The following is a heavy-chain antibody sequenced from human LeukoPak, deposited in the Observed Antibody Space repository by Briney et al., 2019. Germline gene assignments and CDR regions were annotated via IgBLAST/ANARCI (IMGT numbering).Heavy chain of an antibody. J-gene: IGHJ3*02. CDR2: IIPIFGTA. Sequence: GASVKVSCKASGGTFSLYFISWVRQAPGQGLEWMGEIIPIFGTANYAQKFQGRVTITTDESTSTAYMELSSLRSDDTALYYCAKDRSTSSPDAFDIWGQGTMVTVSS. V-gene: IGHV1-69*05. CDR3: AKDRSTSSPDAFDI. CDR1: GGTFSLYF. D-gene: IGHD6-6*01.